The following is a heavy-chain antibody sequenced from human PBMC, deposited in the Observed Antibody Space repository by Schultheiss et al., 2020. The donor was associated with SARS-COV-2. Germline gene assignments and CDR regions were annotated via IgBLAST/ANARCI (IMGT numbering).Heavy chain of an antibody. CDR3: ARDQQGYYYYYGMDV. D-gene: IGHD1/OR15-1a*01. V-gene: IGHV4-31*02. Sequence: LRLSCAASGFTFSSYSMNWVRQAPGKGLEWIGYIYYSGSTYYNPSLKSRVTISVDTSKNQFSLKLSSVTAADTAVYYCARDQQGYYYYYGMDVWGQGTTVTVSS. J-gene: IGHJ6*02. CDR1: GFTFSSYS. CDR2: IYYSGST.